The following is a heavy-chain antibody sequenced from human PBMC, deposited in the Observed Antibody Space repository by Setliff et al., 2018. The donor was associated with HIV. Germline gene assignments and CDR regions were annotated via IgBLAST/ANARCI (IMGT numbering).Heavy chain of an antibody. Sequence: KPSETLSLTCTASGGSVTSSSSYWGWIRQPPGKGLEWIGSIYYNGGTYYNPSLKSRVTISIDTSKNQFSLKLTSVTAADTAVYYCARMPQYYAFWSGYYKSDFDIWGQGTMVTVSS. V-gene: IGHV4-39*07. J-gene: IGHJ3*02. CDR1: GGSVTSSSSY. D-gene: IGHD3-3*01. CDR2: IYYNGGT. CDR3: ARMPQYYAFWSGYYKSDFDI.